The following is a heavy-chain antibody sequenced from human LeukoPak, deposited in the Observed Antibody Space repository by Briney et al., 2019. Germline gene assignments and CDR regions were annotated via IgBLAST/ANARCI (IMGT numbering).Heavy chain of an antibody. Sequence: GESLKISCKGSAYSFTSYWIGWVRQMPGTGLEWVGIIYPADSDTRYSPSFQGQVTISADKSISTAYLQWSTLKASANAMYYCARHRINYYDSSGSPWGMDVWGQGTTVTVSS. CDR1: AYSFTSYW. D-gene: IGHD3-22*01. V-gene: IGHV5-51*01. J-gene: IGHJ6*02. CDR3: ARHRINYYDSSGSPWGMDV. CDR2: IYPADSDT.